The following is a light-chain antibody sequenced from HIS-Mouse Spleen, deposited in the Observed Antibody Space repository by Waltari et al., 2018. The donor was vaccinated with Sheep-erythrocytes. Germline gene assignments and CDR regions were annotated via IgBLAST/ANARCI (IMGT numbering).Light chain of an antibody. Sequence: QSVLTQPPSASGTPGQRVTISCSGSSSNIGSNYVYWYQQLPGTAPKLLIYRNNLRPSGVPDRVSGSKSCTSASLAISGLRSEDEADYYCAAWDDSLSGPVFGGGTKLTVL. CDR3: AAWDDSLSGPV. J-gene: IGLJ3*02. CDR1: SSNIGSNY. CDR2: RNN. V-gene: IGLV1-47*01.